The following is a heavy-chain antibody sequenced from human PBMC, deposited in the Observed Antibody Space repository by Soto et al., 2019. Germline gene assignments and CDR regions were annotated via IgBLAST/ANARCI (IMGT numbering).Heavy chain of an antibody. J-gene: IGHJ4*02. CDR2: IIPFFDTA. V-gene: IGHV1-69*13. CDR3: ATVGTVMYTGVQYFFDY. Sequence: SVKVSCKASGDTFSSYAISWVRQAPGQGLEWMGGIIPFFDTANYAQQFQGRVTITADESTSTAYMELSSLRSVDTAVYYCATVGTVMYTGVQYFFDYWGQGTQVTVSS. D-gene: IGHD1-26*01. CDR1: GDTFSSYA.